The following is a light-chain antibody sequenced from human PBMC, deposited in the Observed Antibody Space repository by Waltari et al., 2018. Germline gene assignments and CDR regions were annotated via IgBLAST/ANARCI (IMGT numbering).Light chain of an antibody. CDR3: QQYGSSPT. CDR2: AAS. J-gene: IGKJ1*01. V-gene: IGKV3-20*01. Sequence: EIVLTQSPGTLSLSPGARATLSCRASQSVDNSYLAWYQQKPGQAPRLLIYAASSRATGIPDRFSGSGSGTDFTLTISRLEAEDFAVYFCQQYGSSPTFGQGTKVEIK. CDR1: QSVDNSY.